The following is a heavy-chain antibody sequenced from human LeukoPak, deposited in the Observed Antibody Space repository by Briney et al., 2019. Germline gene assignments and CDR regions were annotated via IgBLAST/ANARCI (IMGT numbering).Heavy chain of an antibody. D-gene: IGHD2-15*01. CDR1: GYTFTSYG. Sequence: ASVKVSCKASGYTFTSYGISWVRQAPGQGLEWMGWISAYNGNTNYAQKLQGRVTMTTDTSTSTAYMELSRLRSDDTAVYYCAREWINGGREVWGQGTLVTVSS. CDR2: ISAYNGNT. J-gene: IGHJ4*02. CDR3: AREWINGGREV. V-gene: IGHV1-18*01.